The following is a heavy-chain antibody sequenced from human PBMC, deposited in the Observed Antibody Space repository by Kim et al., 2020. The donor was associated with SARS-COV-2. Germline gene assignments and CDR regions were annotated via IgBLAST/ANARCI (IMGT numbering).Heavy chain of an antibody. V-gene: IGHV3-66*01. J-gene: IGHJ4*02. CDR2: T. CDR3: ARDTPTMATIY. Sequence: TYYADSVKGRFTISRDNYKNTLYLQVNSLRAEDTAVYYCARDTPTMATIYWGQGTLVTVST. D-gene: IGHD5-18*01.